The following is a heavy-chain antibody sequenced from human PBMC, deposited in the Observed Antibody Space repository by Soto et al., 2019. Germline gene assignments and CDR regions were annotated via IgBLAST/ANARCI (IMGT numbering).Heavy chain of an antibody. CDR2: IYYSGST. CDR1: GGYISSGGYY. D-gene: IGHD6-13*01. V-gene: IGHV4-31*03. CDR3: AREGDRSNGFQH. J-gene: IGHJ1*01. Sequence: QVQMQESGPGLLKPSQTLSLTCTVSGGYISSGGYYWSGIRQHPGKGLEWIGYIYYSGSTYYNPSLKSRVTISVDTSKNQFTLKLSSVTASDTAVYYCAREGDRSNGFQHWGQGTLVTVSS.